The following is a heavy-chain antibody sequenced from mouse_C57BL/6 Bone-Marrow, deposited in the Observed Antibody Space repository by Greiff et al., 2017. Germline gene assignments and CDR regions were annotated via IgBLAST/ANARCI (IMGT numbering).Heavy chain of an antibody. J-gene: IGHJ2*01. V-gene: IGHV2-2*01. CDR3: ARESPGDPYYFDY. CDR2: ICSGGST. Sequence: VQLQQSGPGLVQPSQSLSFTCTVSGFSLTSYGVHWVRQSPGKGLEWLGVICSGGSTDYNAAFISRLSISKDNSKSQVFFKMNSRQADDTAIDYCARESPGDPYYFDYWGKGTTLTVSS. D-gene: IGHD2-13*01. CDR1: GFSLTSYG.